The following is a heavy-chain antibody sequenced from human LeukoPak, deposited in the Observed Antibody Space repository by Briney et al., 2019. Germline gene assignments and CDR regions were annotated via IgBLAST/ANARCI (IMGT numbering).Heavy chain of an antibody. V-gene: IGHV4-59*01. CDR2: IYYSGST. CDR3: ARYAITNTKTRKSALFDY. D-gene: IGHD3-10*01. CDR1: GGSISSYY. J-gene: IGHJ4*02. Sequence: SETLSLTCTVSGGSISSYYWSWIRQPPGKGLEWIGYIYYSGSTNYNPSLKSRVTISVDTSKNQFSLKPSSVTAADTAVYYCARYAITNTKTRKSALFDYWGQGTLVTVSS.